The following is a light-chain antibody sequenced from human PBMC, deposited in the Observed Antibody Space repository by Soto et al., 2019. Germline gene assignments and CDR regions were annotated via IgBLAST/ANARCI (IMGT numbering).Light chain of an antibody. CDR1: HSVISSY. CDR3: QHFGGTTLN. J-gene: IGKJ5*01. CDR2: GAS. V-gene: IGKV3-20*01. Sequence: IVLPQSPGTLSLSPGERATLSCRASHSVISSYIAWYQQRPGQTPSLLIYGASTRATGIPDRFSGSGSGTHLTLTISRLEPGDFAVYYCQHFGGTTLNLGKGTRLEI.